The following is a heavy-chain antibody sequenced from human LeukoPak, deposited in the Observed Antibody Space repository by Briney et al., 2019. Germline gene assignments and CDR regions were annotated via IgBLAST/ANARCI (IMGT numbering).Heavy chain of an antibody. Sequence: PSETLSLTCTVSGGSISSHFWSWIRQPPGTGLEWIAYIYYSGSTDYNPSLKSRVTISVDTSKNQFSLKLSSVTAADTAVYYCARQTMTTADAFDIWGQGTMVTVSS. CDR2: IYYSGST. J-gene: IGHJ3*02. CDR3: ARQTMTTADAFDI. CDR1: GGSISSHF. V-gene: IGHV4-59*08. D-gene: IGHD4-17*01.